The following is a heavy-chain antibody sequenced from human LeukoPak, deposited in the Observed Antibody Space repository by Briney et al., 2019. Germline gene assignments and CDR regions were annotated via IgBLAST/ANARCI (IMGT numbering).Heavy chain of an antibody. V-gene: IGHV3-13*01. D-gene: IGHD1-1*01. Sequence: GGSLRLSCAASGFTCSCFDRLWHRQPQGQGRECVSTIGTASDTYYPGPVEGRLTLSRDNAKNSLYLQMNSLTAGDTAVYYCARGPPRGKYYYMDVWGKGTTVTVSS. CDR1: GFTCSCFD. J-gene: IGHJ6*03. CDR3: ARGPPRGKYYYMDV. CDR2: IGTASDT.